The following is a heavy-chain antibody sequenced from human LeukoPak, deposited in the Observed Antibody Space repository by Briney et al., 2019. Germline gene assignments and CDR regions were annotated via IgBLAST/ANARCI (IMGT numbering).Heavy chain of an antibody. D-gene: IGHD3-22*01. J-gene: IGHJ5*02. V-gene: IGHV4-39*01. CDR2: IYYSGST. CDR1: GGSISSSSYY. CDR3: ARPGGTTMIVDGWFDP. Sequence: PSETLSLTCTVSGGSISSSSYYWGWIRQPPGTGLEWIGSIYYSGSTYYNPSLKSRVTISVDTSKNQFSLKLSSVTAADTAVYYCARPGGTTMIVDGWFDPWGQGTLVTVSS.